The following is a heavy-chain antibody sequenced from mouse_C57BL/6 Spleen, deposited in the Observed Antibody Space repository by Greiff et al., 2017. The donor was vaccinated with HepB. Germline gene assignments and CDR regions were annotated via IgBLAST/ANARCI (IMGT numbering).Heavy chain of an antibody. J-gene: IGHJ2*01. D-gene: IGHD1-1*01. V-gene: IGHV1-55*01. Sequence: QVQLQQPGAELVKPGASVKMSCKASGYTFTSYWITWVKQRPGQGLEWIGDIYPGSGSTNYNEKFKSKATLTVDTSSITAYMQLSSLTSEDSAVYYCALGSSYGDYFDYWGQGTTLTVSS. CDR3: ALGSSYGDYFDY. CDR2: IYPGSGST. CDR1: GYTFTSYW.